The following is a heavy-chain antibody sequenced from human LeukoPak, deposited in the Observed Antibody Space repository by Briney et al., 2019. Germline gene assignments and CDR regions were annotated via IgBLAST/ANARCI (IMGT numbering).Heavy chain of an antibody. D-gene: IGHD2-21*01. CDR1: GYRFTSFW. J-gene: IGHJ5*02. Sequence: ESLKISCKASGYRFTSFWIGWVRQMPGKGLEWMGIIFPDTSDTRYSPSFQGQVTISADKSISTAYVQWSSLKASDTAIYYCARQNRPLMYGDWGWFDPWGQGTLVTVSS. V-gene: IGHV5-51*01. CDR2: IFPDTSDT. CDR3: ARQNRPLMYGDWGWFDP.